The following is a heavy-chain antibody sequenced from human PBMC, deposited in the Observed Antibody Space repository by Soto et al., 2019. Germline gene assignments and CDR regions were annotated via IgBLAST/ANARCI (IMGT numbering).Heavy chain of an antibody. J-gene: IGHJ4*02. CDR1: GFTFSSYG. V-gene: IGHV3-33*01. CDR2: IWYDGSNK. Sequence: PGGSLRLSCAASGFTFSSYGMHWVRQAPGKGLEWVAVIWYDGSNKYYADSVKGRFTISRDNSKNTLYLQMNSLRAEDTAVYYCARGGPWYSSGWYDLDYWGQGTLVTVSS. CDR3: ARGGPWYSSGWYDLDY. D-gene: IGHD6-19*01.